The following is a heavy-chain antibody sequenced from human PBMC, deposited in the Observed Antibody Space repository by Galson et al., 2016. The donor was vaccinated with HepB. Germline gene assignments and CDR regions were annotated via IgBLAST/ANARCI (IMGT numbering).Heavy chain of an antibody. V-gene: IGHV3-30*18. J-gene: IGHJ5*02. CDR2: ISYDGSNK. CDR1: GFTFSSYG. CDR3: AKDWVYSSDNWFDP. Sequence: SLRLSCAASGFTFSSYGMHWVRQAPGKGLEWVAGISYDGSNKYNADSVKGRFTISRDNSKNTLYLQMNSLRAEDTAVYYCAKDWVYSSDNWFDPWGQGTLVTVSS. D-gene: IGHD2-15*01.